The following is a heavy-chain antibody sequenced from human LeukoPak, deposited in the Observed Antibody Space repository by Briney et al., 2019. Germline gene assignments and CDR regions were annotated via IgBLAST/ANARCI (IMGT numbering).Heavy chain of an antibody. CDR2: IYYSGST. D-gene: IGHD1-1*01. Sequence: PSETLSLTCTVSGDSISSSSYYWGWIRQSPGKGLEWIGSIYYSGSTYNNPSLKSRVIMSVDTSKNQISLRLSSVTAADTAVYNCARVSVQTGTTDHWGQGTLVTVSS. V-gene: IGHV4-39*02. J-gene: IGHJ4*02. CDR1: GDSISSSSYY. CDR3: ARVSVQTGTTDH.